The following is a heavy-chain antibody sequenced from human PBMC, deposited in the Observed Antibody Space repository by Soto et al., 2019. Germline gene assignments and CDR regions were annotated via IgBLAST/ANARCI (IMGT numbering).Heavy chain of an antibody. CDR1: GGTFSSYA. CDR3: ARTGVSSSSVYYYYGMAV. Sequence: QVQLVQSGAEVKKPGSSVKVSCKASGGTFSSYAISWVRQAPGQGLEWMGGIIPIFGTANYAQKFQGRVTITADKSTSTAYMELSSLRSEDTAVYYCARTGVSSSSVYYYYGMAVWGQGTTVTVSS. V-gene: IGHV1-69*06. CDR2: IIPIFGTA. J-gene: IGHJ6*02. D-gene: IGHD6-6*01.